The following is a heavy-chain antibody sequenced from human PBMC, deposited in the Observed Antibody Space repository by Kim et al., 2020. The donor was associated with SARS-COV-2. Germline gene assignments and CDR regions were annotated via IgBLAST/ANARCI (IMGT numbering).Heavy chain of an antibody. CDR3: ARENWNDVGSAFDI. CDR2: ISSSSSYI. Sequence: GGSLRLSCAASGFTFSSYSMNWVRQAPGKGLEWVSSISSSSSYIYYADSVKGRFTISRDNAKNSLYLQMNSLRAEDTAVYYCARENWNDVGSAFDIWGQGTMVTVSS. D-gene: IGHD1-1*01. CDR1: GFTFSSYS. J-gene: IGHJ3*02. V-gene: IGHV3-21*01.